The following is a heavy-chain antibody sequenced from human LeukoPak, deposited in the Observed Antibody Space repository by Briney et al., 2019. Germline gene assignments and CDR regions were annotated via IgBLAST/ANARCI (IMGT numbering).Heavy chain of an antibody. D-gene: IGHD3-22*01. CDR2: ISGSGDST. V-gene: IGHV3-23*01. CDR3: AKEFDSSGYFDY. J-gene: IGHJ4*02. Sequence: GSLRLSCAASGFTFRSYAMSWVRQAPGQGLEWVSDISGSGDSTYYPDSVRGRFTISRANSKSSLYLQMNSLRAEDTAVYYCAKEFDSSGYFDYWGQGTLVTVSS. CDR1: GFTFRSYA.